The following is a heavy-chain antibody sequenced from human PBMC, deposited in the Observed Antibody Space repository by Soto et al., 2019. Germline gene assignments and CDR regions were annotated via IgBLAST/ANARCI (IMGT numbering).Heavy chain of an antibody. J-gene: IGHJ4*02. CDR2: IYYSGST. Sequence: QVQLQESGPGLVKPSETLSLTCTVSGGSISSYYWSWIRQPLGKGLEWIGYIYYSGSTNYNPSLKGRVTISVDTSKNQFSLKLSSVTAADTAVYYCARGIAVAGAVFDYWGQGTLVTVSS. D-gene: IGHD6-19*01. CDR3: ARGIAVAGAVFDY. CDR1: GGSISSYY. V-gene: IGHV4-59*01.